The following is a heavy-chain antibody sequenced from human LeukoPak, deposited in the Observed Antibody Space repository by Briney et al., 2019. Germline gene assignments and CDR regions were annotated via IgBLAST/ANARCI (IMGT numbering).Heavy chain of an antibody. Sequence: GASVKVSCKASGNTFTGYYMHWVRQAPGQGLEWMGWINPNSGGTNYAQKFQGRVTMTRDTSISTAYMELSRLRSDDTAVYYCARETYYYDSSGYFIGRYFDYWGQGTLVTVSS. CDR2: INPNSGGT. V-gene: IGHV1-2*02. D-gene: IGHD3-22*01. CDR1: GNTFTGYY. CDR3: ARETYYYDSSGYFIGRYFDY. J-gene: IGHJ4*02.